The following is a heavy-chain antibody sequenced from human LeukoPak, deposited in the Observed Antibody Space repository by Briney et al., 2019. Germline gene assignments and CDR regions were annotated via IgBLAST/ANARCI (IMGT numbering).Heavy chain of an antibody. D-gene: IGHD3-10*01. CDR3: ARDRITMVRGVIILYNWFDP. V-gene: IGHV3-74*01. J-gene: IGHJ5*02. Sequence: GGSLRLSCAASGFTFSSYWMHWVRPAPGKGLVWVSRTNSDGSSTSYADSVKGLFTISTDNAKNTLYLQMNSLRAEDTAVYYCARDRITMVRGVIILYNWFDPWGQGTLVTVSS. CDR2: TNSDGSST. CDR1: GFTFSSYW.